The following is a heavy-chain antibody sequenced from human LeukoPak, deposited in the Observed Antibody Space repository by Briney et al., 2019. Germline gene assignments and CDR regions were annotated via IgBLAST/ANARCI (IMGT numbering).Heavy chain of an antibody. D-gene: IGHD2-2*02. CDR2: INHSGST. J-gene: IGHJ5*02. V-gene: IGHV4-34*01. CDR3: ARGAARGYCSSTSCYTRHWFDP. Sequence: SETLSLTCAVYGGSFSGYYWSWIRQPPGKGLEWIGEINHSGSTNYNPSLKSRVTISVDTSKNQFSLKLSSVTAADTAVYYCARGAARGYCSSTSCYTRHWFDPWGQGTLVTVPS. CDR1: GGSFSGYY.